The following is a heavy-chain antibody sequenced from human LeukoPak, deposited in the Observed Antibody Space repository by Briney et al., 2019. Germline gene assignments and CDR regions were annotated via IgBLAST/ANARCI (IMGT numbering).Heavy chain of an antibody. Sequence: GGSLRLSCAASGFTFSTYGIHWVRQAPGKGLEWVTFIRYDGSKKYYGDSVKGRFTISRDNSQNTLYLQMNSLRAEDTAVYYCARDRGTGTYVDYFDYWGQGTLVTVSS. CDR1: GFTFSTYG. D-gene: IGHD3-10*01. CDR3: ARDRGTGTYVDYFDY. V-gene: IGHV3-30*02. CDR2: IRYDGSKK. J-gene: IGHJ4*02.